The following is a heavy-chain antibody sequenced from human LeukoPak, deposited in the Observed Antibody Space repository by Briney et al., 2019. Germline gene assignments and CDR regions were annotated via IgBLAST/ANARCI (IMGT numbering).Heavy chain of an antibody. J-gene: IGHJ4*02. D-gene: IGHD4-11*01. CDR3: ARAQTTLLLDY. V-gene: IGHV1-18*01. CDR2: ISAHNGNT. Sequence: ASVKVSCKASGYIFTSYGIIWARQAPGQGLQWMGWISAHNGNTNYAQKLQGRVTMTTDTSTSTVYMELRGLRSDDTAVYYCARAQTTLLLDYWGQGTLVTVSS. CDR1: GYIFTSYG.